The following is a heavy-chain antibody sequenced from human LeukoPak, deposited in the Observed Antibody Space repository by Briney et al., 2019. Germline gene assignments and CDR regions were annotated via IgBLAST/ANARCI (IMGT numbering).Heavy chain of an antibody. CDR3: AKGTSSSRPYYFDY. J-gene: IGHJ4*02. Sequence: GGSLRLSCAASGFTFGNYAMSWVRQAPGKGLEWVSAITASGGDTFHADSVKGRFTISRDNSKSTLYLQMNSLRAEGTATYYCAKGTSSSRPYYFDYWGQGTLVAVSS. V-gene: IGHV3-23*01. CDR1: GFTFGNYA. CDR2: ITASGGDT. D-gene: IGHD6-6*01.